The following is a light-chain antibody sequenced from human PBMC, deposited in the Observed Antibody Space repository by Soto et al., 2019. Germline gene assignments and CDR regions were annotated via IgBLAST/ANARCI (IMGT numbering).Light chain of an antibody. Sequence: QSALTQPASVSGSPGQSITMSCTGTSSDDGSYNLVSWYQQHPGKAPKLMIYEGSKRPSGVSNRFSGSKSGNTASLTISGLQAEDEADYYCCSYAGSSTAYVFGTGTKLTVL. CDR2: EGS. CDR1: SSDDGSYNL. V-gene: IGLV2-23*01. J-gene: IGLJ1*01. CDR3: CSYAGSSTAYV.